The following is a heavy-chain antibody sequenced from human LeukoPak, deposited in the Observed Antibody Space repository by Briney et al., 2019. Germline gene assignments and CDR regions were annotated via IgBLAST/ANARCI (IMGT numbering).Heavy chain of an antibody. J-gene: IGHJ4*02. V-gene: IGHV3-7*01. CDR3: MSAHGY. CDR1: GPTFRNAF. Sequence: GGFLRLSCAASGPTFRNAFMNWVRQAPGKGLEWVATILPGGKESYRVDSVKGRFIISRDNAKNLLFLQMNSLRGDDTALYYCMSAHGYWGQGTLVTVSS. CDR2: ILPGGKES.